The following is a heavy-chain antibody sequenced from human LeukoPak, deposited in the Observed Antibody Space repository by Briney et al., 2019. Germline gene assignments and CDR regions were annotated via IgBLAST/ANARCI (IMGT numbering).Heavy chain of an antibody. J-gene: IGHJ3*02. CDR3: ARDNPNWNYWTAFDI. V-gene: IGHV3-48*01. CDR1: GFTFSSYS. D-gene: IGHD1-7*01. Sequence: PGGSLRLSCAASGFTFSSYSMNWVRQAPGKGLEWVSYISSSSSTTYYADSVKGRFTISRDNAKNSLYLQMNSLRAEDTAVYYCARDNPNWNYWTAFDIWGQGTMVTVSS. CDR2: ISSSSSTT.